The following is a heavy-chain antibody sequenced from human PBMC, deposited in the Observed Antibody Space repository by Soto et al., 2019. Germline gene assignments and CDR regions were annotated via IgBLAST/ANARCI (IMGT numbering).Heavy chain of an antibody. V-gene: IGHV1-18*01. J-gene: IGHJ4*02. Sequence: GASVKVSCKASGYTFTSYGISWVRQAPGQGLEWMGWISAYNGNTNHAQKLQGRVTMTTDTSTSTAYMELRSLRSDDTAVYYCARDPKFAVVIRYFDYWDQGTLVTVSS. CDR3: ARDPKFAVVIRYFDY. CDR1: GYTFTSYG. CDR2: ISAYNGNT. D-gene: IGHD3-3*01.